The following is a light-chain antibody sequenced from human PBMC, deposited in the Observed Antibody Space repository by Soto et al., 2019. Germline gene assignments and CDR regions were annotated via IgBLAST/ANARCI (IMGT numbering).Light chain of an antibody. CDR2: GAS. V-gene: IGKV3-20*01. Sequence: EIVLTQSPSTLSLSPGEGATLSCRASQSVSSRYVAWYQQKPGQAPRLLMYGASSRATGIPDRFSGSGSGTDFTLTISRLEPEDFAVYYCQQYGSSPLTFGGGTKVEIK. J-gene: IGKJ4*01. CDR3: QQYGSSPLT. CDR1: QSVSSRY.